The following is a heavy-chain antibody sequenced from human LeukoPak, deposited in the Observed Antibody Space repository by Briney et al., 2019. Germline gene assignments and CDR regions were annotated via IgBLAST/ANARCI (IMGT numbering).Heavy chain of an antibody. CDR3: ARQRREVDLPGVGWFDP. CDR1: GGTMSRYY. CDR2: VHYNGST. D-gene: IGHD3-10*01. Sequence: SETLSLTCTVSGGTMSRYYWSWIRQPPGKRLEWIGFVHYNGSTSYNPSLKSRVTISIDTSKNQFSLKVTSVTAADTAVYYCARQRREVDLPGVGWFDPWGQGTLVIVSS. J-gene: IGHJ5*02. V-gene: IGHV4-59*08.